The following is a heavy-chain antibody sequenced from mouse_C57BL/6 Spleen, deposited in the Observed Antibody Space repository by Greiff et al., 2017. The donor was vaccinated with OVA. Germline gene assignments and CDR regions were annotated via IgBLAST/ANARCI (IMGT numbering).Heavy chain of an antibody. Sequence: VQLQQSGPELVKPGASVKISCKASGYTFTDYYMNWVKQSHGKSLEWIGDINPNNGGTSYNQKFKGKATLTVDKSSSTAYMELRSLTSEDSAVYYCARLTTVVATRAMDYWGQGTSVTVSS. CDR3: ARLTTVVATRAMDY. D-gene: IGHD1-1*01. CDR2: INPNNGGT. V-gene: IGHV1-26*01. J-gene: IGHJ4*01. CDR1: GYTFTDYY.